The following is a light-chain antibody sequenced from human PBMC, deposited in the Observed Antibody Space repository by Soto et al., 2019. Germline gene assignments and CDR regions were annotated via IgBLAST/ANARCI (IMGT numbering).Light chain of an antibody. CDR3: LQHNNYPYT. V-gene: IGKV1-17*03. J-gene: IGKJ2*01. CDR2: DTS. Sequence: DVQMTQSPSAMSASDGDRVTSTCRASQDISRFVAWFQQKPGKAPERLIYDTSSLQPGVPSRFSGSGSGTEFTLAISGLQPEDFATYYCLQHNNYPYTFGQGTKLEIK. CDR1: QDISRF.